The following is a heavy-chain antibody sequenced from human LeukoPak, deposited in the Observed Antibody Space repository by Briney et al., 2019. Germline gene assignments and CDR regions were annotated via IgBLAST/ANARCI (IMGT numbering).Heavy chain of an antibody. CDR1: GYTFTSYG. V-gene: IGHV1-18*01. CDR2: ISAYNGNT. Sequence: ASVKVSCKASGYTFTSYGISWVRQAPGQGLEWMGWISAYNGNTNYAQELQGRVTMTTGTSTSTAYMELRSLRSDDTAVYYCARDPVAYYYDSSGYSFDYWGQGTLVTVSS. J-gene: IGHJ4*02. D-gene: IGHD3-22*01. CDR3: ARDPVAYYYDSSGYSFDY.